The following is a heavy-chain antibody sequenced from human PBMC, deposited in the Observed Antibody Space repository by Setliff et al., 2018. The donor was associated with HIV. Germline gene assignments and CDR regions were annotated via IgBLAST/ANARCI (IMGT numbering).Heavy chain of an antibody. CDR1: GGSISSGNW. D-gene: IGHD3-10*02. V-gene: IGHV4-4*02. J-gene: IGHJ4*02. CDR3: ARLSSRIGDLGPPFDY. CDR2: IYHSGIT. Sequence: PSETLSLTCTVSGGSISSGNWWSWVRQPPGKRLEWIGEIYHSGITNYNPSFKSRVTISVDTSKNQFSLKLSSVTAADTAMYYCARLSSRIGDLGPPFDYWGQGTLVTVSS.